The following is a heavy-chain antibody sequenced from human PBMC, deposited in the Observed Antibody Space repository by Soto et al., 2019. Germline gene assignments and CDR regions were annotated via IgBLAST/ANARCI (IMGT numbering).Heavy chain of an antibody. D-gene: IGHD6-13*01. CDR2: IFWNNDQ. Sequence: QITLKESGPTLVKPTQTLTLTCTFSGFSLSSSGVGVGWIRQPPGKALEWLGFIFWNNDQRYSPSLKTRVTITKDSSKNQVVLTMTNMDPVDTGTYYCAHSIHSSGWYYFDSWGQGTLVTVSS. J-gene: IGHJ4*02. V-gene: IGHV2-5*01. CDR3: AHSIHSSGWYYFDS. CDR1: GFSLSSSGVG.